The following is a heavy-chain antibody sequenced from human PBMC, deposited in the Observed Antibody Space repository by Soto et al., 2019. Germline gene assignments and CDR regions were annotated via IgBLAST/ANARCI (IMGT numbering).Heavy chain of an antibody. CDR2: ISAYNGNT. CDR1: GYTFTSYG. Sequence: GASVKVSCKASGYTFTSYGISWVRQAPGQGLEWMGWISAYNGNTNYAQKLQGRVTMTTDTSTSTAYMELRSLISDDTAVYYCVVAAQPYYFDYWGQGTLVTVSS. D-gene: IGHD2-15*01. J-gene: IGHJ4*02. V-gene: IGHV1-18*01. CDR3: VVAAQPYYFDY.